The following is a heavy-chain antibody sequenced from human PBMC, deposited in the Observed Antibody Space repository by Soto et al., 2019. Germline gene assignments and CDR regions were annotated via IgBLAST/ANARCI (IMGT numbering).Heavy chain of an antibody. V-gene: IGHV1-46*01. CDR3: ASAGYYDSSGYDGFDI. CDR2: IDPRAGST. Sequence: QVQLVQSGAEVKKPGASVKVSCKASGYTFTTYYMHWIRPAPGQGLEWMGIIDPRAGSTSHAQTSQGRVTMTRDTSKSTVYMDLRSLRSEDTAVYYCASAGYYDSSGYDGFDIWGQGTMVTVSS. CDR1: GYTFTTYY. J-gene: IGHJ3*02. D-gene: IGHD3-22*01.